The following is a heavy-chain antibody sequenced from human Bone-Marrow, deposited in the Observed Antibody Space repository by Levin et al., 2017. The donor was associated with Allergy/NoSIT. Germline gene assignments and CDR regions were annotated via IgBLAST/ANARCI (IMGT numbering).Heavy chain of an antibody. CDR1: GCTFSSYA. CDR2: IIPIFGTA. V-gene: IGHV1-69*01. Sequence: KISCKASGCTFSSYAISWVRQAPGQGLEWMGGIIPIFGTANYAQKFQGRVTITADESTSTAYMELSSLRSEDTAVYYCASDQGYCSGGSCYSGGLDYWGQGTLVTVSS. J-gene: IGHJ4*02. D-gene: IGHD2-15*01. CDR3: ASDQGYCSGGSCYSGGLDY.